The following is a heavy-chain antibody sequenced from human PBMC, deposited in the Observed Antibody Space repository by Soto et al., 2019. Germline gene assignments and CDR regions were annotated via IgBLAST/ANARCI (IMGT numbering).Heavy chain of an antibody. D-gene: IGHD4-17*01. CDR1: GFIFSDHY. J-gene: IGHJ6*02. V-gene: IGHV3-11*01. CDR2: ISGSVDTF. Sequence: QVQLVESGGGSVKPGGSLRLSCAASGFIFSDHYMSWIRQAPGKGLEWLSYISGSVDTFYHANSVKGRFTISRDNAKNSLYLQLNSLRAEDTAVYYCARLDGERGYGMDVWGQGTTVTVSS. CDR3: ARLDGERGYGMDV.